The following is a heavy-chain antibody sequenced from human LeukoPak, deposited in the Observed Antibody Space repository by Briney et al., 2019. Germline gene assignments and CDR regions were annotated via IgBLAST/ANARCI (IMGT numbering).Heavy chain of an antibody. V-gene: IGHV1-2*02. CDR2: INPNSGGT. Sequence: ASVKVSCKASGYTFTGYYIHWVRQAPGQGLEWMGWINPNSGGTNYAQKFQGRVTMTRDTSIGTAYMELNRLTYDDTAVYYCGRDRHWNQGNFDYWGQGTLVTVSS. D-gene: IGHD1-1*01. J-gene: IGHJ4*02. CDR3: GRDRHWNQGNFDY. CDR1: GYTFTGYY.